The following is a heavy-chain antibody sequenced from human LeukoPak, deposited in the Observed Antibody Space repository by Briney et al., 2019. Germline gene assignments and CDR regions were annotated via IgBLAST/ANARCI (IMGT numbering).Heavy chain of an antibody. V-gene: IGHV4-59*08. CDR1: GGSISSYY. CDR2: IYYSGST. Sequence: PSETLSLTCTVSGGSISSYYWSWIRQPPGKGLEWIGYIYYSGSTHYNPSLKSRVTISVDTSKNQFSLKLSSVTAADTAVYYCARGKVGATFDYWGQGTLVTVSS. J-gene: IGHJ4*02. CDR3: ARGKVGATFDY. D-gene: IGHD1-26*01.